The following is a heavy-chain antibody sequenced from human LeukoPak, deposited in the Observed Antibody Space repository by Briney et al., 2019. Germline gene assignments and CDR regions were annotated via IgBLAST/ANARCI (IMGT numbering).Heavy chain of an antibody. J-gene: IGHJ4*02. V-gene: IGHV1-8*02. Sequence: GASVKVSCKASGYTFTSYDINWVRQATGQGLEWMGWMNPNSGNTGYAQKFQGRVTMTEDTSTDTAYMELSSLRSEDTAVYYCATTTQDCSSTSCPTEFDYWGQGTLVTVSS. CDR1: GYTFTSYD. CDR3: ATTTQDCSSTSCPTEFDY. CDR2: MNPNSGNT. D-gene: IGHD2-2*01.